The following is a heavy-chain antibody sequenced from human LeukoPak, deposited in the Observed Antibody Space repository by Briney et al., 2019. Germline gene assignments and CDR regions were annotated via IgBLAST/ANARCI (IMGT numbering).Heavy chain of an antibody. CDR2: INAGNGNT. CDR1: GYTFISYA. V-gene: IGHV1-3*01. D-gene: IGHD2-15*01. Sequence: ASVTVSCKASGYTFISYAMHWVRQAPGQRLEWMGWINAGNGNTKYSQKFQGRVTITRDTSASTAYMELSSLRSEDTAMYYCARSRVPAGKYCSGGSCYGGFDYWGQGTLVTVSS. CDR3: ARSRVPAGKYCSGGSCYGGFDY. J-gene: IGHJ4*02.